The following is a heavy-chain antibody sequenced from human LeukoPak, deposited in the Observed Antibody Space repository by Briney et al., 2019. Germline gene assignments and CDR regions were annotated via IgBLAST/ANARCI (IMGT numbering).Heavy chain of an antibody. CDR2: ISYDGSNK. V-gene: IGHV3-30-3*02. CDR3: AKMYSSGYYEPDAFDI. D-gene: IGHD3-22*01. Sequence: GRSLRLSCAASGFTFSSYAMHWVRQAPGKGLEWVAVISYDGSNKYYADSVKGRFTISRDNSKNTLYLQMNSLRAEDTAVYYCAKMYSSGYYEPDAFDIWGQGTMVTVSS. CDR1: GFTFSSYA. J-gene: IGHJ3*02.